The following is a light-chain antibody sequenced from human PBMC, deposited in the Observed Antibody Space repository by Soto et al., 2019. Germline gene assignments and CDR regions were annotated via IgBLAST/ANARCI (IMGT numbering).Light chain of an antibody. J-gene: IGLJ1*01. Sequence: QSVLTQPHSVSGSPGQRVTISCTGSSSNIGSTYDVQWYQQLPGTAPKLLIHGNTDRPSGVPDRFSGSKSGTSASLAITGLQADDEADYYCQSYDDSLSVHYVFGTGTKLTV. V-gene: IGLV1-40*01. CDR3: QSYDDSLSVHYV. CDR2: GNT. CDR1: SSNIGSTYD.